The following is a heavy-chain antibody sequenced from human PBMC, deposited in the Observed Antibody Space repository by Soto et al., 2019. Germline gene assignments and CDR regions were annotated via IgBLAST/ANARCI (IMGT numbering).Heavy chain of an antibody. CDR3: ARGGHWNVRVKTYMDV. V-gene: IGHV1-69*01. D-gene: IGHD1-1*01. J-gene: IGHJ6*02. CDR1: GGTFSSYA. CDR2: IIPIFGTA. Sequence: QVQLVQSGAEVKKPGSSVKVSCKASGGTFSSYAISVVRQAPGQGLEWMGGIIPIFGTANYAQKLQGRVTITADESTSTAYMELSSLRSEDTAVYYCARGGHWNVRVKTYMDVWGQGTTVTVSS.